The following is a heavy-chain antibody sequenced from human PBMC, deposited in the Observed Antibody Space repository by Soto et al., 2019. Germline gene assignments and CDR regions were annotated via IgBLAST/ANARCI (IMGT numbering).Heavy chain of an antibody. Sequence: QVQLVQSGAEVKKPEASVKVSCKASGYTFTSYGISWVRKAPGQGLEWMGWISAYNGNTNYAQKLQGRVTMTTNTSTSTAYMELRSLRSDDTAVYYSARVLGSSGYRKKDAFDIWGQGTMVTVSS. CDR1: GYTFTSYG. CDR3: ARVLGSSGYRKKDAFDI. V-gene: IGHV1-18*04. J-gene: IGHJ3*02. D-gene: IGHD3-22*01. CDR2: ISAYNGNT.